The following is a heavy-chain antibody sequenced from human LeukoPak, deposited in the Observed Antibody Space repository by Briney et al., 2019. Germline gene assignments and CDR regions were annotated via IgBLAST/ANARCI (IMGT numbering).Heavy chain of an antibody. CDR3: ARVRPGREDYDFWSRRYYYMDV. Sequence: SESLSVTCVVHGGSFSGYYWCWIRHPPRKGLEWRGEINHNGSANYTLSLKSRVTISVDTTTHKFSLNLRSATAAETTVYCCARVRPGREDYDFWSRRYYYMDVWGKGTTVTVSS. CDR2: INHNGSA. CDR1: GGSFSGYY. D-gene: IGHD3-3*01. V-gene: IGHV4-34*01. J-gene: IGHJ6*03.